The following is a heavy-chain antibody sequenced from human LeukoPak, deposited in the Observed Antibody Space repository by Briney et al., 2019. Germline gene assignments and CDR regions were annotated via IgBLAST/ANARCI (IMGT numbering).Heavy chain of an antibody. CDR2: ISWNSGSI. J-gene: IGHJ4*02. CDR1: GFTFDDYA. D-gene: IGHD3-22*01. Sequence: GRSLRLSCAASGFTFDDYAMHWVRQAPGKGLEWVSGISWNSGSIGYADSVKGRFTISRDNAKNSLYLQMNSLRAEDTAVYYCARYTSSGYHDYFDYWGQGTLVTVSS. V-gene: IGHV3-9*01. CDR3: ARYTSSGYHDYFDY.